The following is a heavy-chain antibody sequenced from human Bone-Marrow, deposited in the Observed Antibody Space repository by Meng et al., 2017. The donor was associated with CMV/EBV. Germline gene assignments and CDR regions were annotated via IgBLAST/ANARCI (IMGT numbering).Heavy chain of an antibody. CDR2: INHSGST. Sequence: GSLRLSCAVYGGSFSGYYWSWIRQPPGKGLEWIGEINHSGSTNYNPSLKSRVTISVDTSKNQFSLKLSSVTAADTAVYYCAKEYFDRRRGAFDIWGQGTMVTVSS. J-gene: IGHJ3*02. CDR3: AKEYFDRRRGAFDI. D-gene: IGHD2/OR15-2a*01. CDR1: GGSFSGYY. V-gene: IGHV4-34*01.